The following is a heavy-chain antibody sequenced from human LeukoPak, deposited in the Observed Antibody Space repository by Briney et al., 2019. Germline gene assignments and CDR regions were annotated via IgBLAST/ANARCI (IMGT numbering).Heavy chain of an antibody. CDR2: IYYSGST. CDR3: ARESAGVTTYFDY. Sequence: SETLSLTCTVSGGSVSSGSYYWGWIRQPPGKGLEWIGYIYYSGSTNYNPSLKGRVTISVDTSKNQFSLKLSSVTAADTAVYYCARESAGVTTYFDYWGQGTLVTVSS. J-gene: IGHJ4*02. D-gene: IGHD4-17*01. V-gene: IGHV4-61*01. CDR1: GGSVSSGSYY.